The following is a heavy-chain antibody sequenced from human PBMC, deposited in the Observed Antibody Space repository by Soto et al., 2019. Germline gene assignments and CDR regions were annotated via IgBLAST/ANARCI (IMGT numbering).Heavy chain of an antibody. CDR1: GFTFSNAW. Sequence: GGSLRLSCAASGFTFSNAWMSWVRQAPGKGLEWVGRIKSKTDGGTTDYAAPVKGRFTISRDDSKNTLYLQMNSLKTEDTAVYYCTTDGSGSCQVCHYWGQGTLVTVSS. CDR3: TTDGSGSCQVCHY. V-gene: IGHV3-15*01. D-gene: IGHD1-26*01. CDR2: IKSKTDGGTT. J-gene: IGHJ4*02.